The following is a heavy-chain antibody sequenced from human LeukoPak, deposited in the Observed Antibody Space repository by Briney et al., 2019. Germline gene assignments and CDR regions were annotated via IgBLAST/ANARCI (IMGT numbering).Heavy chain of an antibody. CDR2: IYTTGAT. D-gene: IGHD2-21*01. CDR1: SGSINSYS. CDR3: GRQGNTASHYFFDY. Sequence: SETLSLTCTVSSGSINSYSWGWVRQTPGKGLEWICRIYTTGATPYNPSLKSRVTMSVDTSTNQFYLTMRSMTAADTAVYYCGRQGNTASHYFFDYWGQGTLVAVS. J-gene: IGHJ4*02. V-gene: IGHV4-4*07.